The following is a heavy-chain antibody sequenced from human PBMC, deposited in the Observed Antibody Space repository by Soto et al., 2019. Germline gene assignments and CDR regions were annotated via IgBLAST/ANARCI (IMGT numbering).Heavy chain of an antibody. CDR1: GFSFSNYV. Sequence: EVQLLESGGGLVQPGGSLRLSCEASGFSFSNYVLSWVRQAPGKGLEWVSTFSAGGRAYYADSVKGRFTIAKDFSKNTLHLQTNSLRAEDTAVYFCAKESMPEHYGDTLFDHWGQGTRVTVSS. CDR2: FSAGGRA. D-gene: IGHD4-17*01. CDR3: AKESMPEHYGDTLFDH. J-gene: IGHJ4*02. V-gene: IGHV3-23*01.